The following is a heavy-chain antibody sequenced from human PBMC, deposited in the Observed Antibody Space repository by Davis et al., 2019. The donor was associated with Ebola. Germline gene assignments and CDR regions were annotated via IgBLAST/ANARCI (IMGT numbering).Heavy chain of an antibody. CDR3: ARDTLGYSYGYTGGFDY. Sequence: SETLSLTCAVYGGSFSGYYWSWIRQPPGKGLEWIGEINHSGSTNYNPSLKSRVTISVDTSKNQFSLKLSSVTAADTAVYYCARDTLGYSYGYTGGFDYWGQGTLVTVSS. CDR2: INHSGST. CDR1: GGSFSGYY. V-gene: IGHV4-34*01. D-gene: IGHD5-18*01. J-gene: IGHJ4*02.